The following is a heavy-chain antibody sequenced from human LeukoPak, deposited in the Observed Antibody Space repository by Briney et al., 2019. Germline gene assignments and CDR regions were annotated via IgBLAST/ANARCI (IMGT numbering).Heavy chain of an antibody. D-gene: IGHD3-3*01. CDR3: AKGRVTYYDFWSGYQPRYNWFDP. J-gene: IGHJ5*02. CDR1: GFTFSSYA. Sequence: GGSLRLSCAASGFTFSSYAMSWVRQAPGKGLEWVSAISGSGGSTYYADSVKGRFTISRDNSKNTLYLQKDSLRAEDTAEYYGAKGRVTYYDFWSGYQPRYNWFDPWGQGTLVTVSS. V-gene: IGHV3-23*01. CDR2: ISGSGGST.